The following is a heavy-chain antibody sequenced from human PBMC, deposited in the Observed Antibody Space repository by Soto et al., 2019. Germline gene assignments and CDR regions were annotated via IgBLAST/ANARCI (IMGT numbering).Heavy chain of an antibody. J-gene: IGHJ4*02. CDR1: GGSISSSSYY. D-gene: IGHD3-16*01. CDR3: ARNEEWGSWSYFYY. V-gene: IGHV4-39*01. Sequence: QLQLQESGPGLVKPSETLSLTCTVSGGSISSSSYYWGWIRQPPGKGLEWIGSIYYSGSTYYNPSVKRRVTISVNTSKNQFSLKRSSVTAPGTAVYYCARNEEWGSWSYFYYGGEGTLVTVSS. CDR2: IYYSGST.